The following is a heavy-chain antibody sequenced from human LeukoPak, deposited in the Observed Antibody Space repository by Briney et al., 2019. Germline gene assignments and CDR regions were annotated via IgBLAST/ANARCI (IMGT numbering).Heavy chain of an antibody. Sequence: SVKVSCKASGGTFSSYAISWVRQAPGRGLEWMGGIIPIFGTANYAQKFQGRVTITADESTSTAYMELSSLRSEDTAVYYCASGYSSSWSDKYYFDYWGQGTLVTVSS. J-gene: IGHJ4*02. CDR1: GGTFSSYA. V-gene: IGHV1-69*01. D-gene: IGHD6-13*01. CDR3: ASGYSSSWSDKYYFDY. CDR2: IIPIFGTA.